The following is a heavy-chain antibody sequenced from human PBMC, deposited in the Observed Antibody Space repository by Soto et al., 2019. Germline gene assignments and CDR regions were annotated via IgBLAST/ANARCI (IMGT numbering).Heavy chain of an antibody. CDR2: IYHTGTT. D-gene: IGHD3-3*01. J-gene: IGHJ5*02. CDR1: GGSINSGGYS. V-gene: IGHV4-30-2*01. CDR3: ARGKIIGP. Sequence: SETLSLTCTVSGGSINSGGYSRTWIRQPPGKGLEWIGFIYHTGTTYYNPSLKSRVTMSVDTSKNQFSLKLRSVTAADTAVYYCARGKIIGPWGQGTLVTVSS.